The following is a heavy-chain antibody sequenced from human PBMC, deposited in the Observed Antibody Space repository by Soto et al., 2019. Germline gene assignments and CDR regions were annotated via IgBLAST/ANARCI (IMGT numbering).Heavy chain of an antibody. CDR2: ISGSGGST. V-gene: IGHV3-23*04. J-gene: IGHJ4*02. Sequence: EVHLGESGGDLVQPGGSLRLSCAASGFTFSTYAMSWVRQAPGKGLEWVSAISGSGGSTYYADSVKGRFTISRDNSKNTLYLQMNSLRAEDTAVYYCAKKYCSGGSCPSPFDYWGQGTLVTVSS. CDR3: AKKYCSGGSCPSPFDY. D-gene: IGHD2-15*01. CDR1: GFTFSTYA.